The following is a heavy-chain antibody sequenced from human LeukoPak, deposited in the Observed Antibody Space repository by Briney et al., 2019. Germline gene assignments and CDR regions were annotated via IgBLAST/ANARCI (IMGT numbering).Heavy chain of an antibody. J-gene: IGHJ5*02. V-gene: IGHV1-2*02. Sequence: ASVKVSCKASGYTFTGYYIHWVRQAPGQGLEWMGWINPNSGGTNYAQKFQGRVTMTRDTSISTAYMELSRLRSDDTAVYYCARGGNARKGIAVAGPNWFDPWGQGTLVTVSS. CDR1: GYTFTGYY. CDR2: INPNSGGT. D-gene: IGHD6-19*01. CDR3: ARGGNARKGIAVAGPNWFDP.